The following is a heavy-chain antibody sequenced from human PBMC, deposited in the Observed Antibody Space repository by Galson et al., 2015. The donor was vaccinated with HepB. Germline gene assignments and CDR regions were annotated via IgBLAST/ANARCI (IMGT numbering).Heavy chain of an antibody. Sequence: SVKVSCKVSGGTFNSYSINWVRQAPGQGLEWMGGINPFYSPAKYAQKFQGRVTITADDSTSTAYMELSSLRSEDTAVYYCTRDYGDLSDYYYMDLWGKGTTVAVAS. J-gene: IGHJ6*03. V-gene: IGHV1-69*13. CDR1: GGTFNSYS. D-gene: IGHD4/OR15-4a*01. CDR2: INPFYSPA. CDR3: TRDYGDLSDYYYMDL.